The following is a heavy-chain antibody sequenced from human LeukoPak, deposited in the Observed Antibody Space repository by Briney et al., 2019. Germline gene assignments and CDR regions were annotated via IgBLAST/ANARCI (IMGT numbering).Heavy chain of an antibody. CDR1: GYTFTSYG. D-gene: IGHD3-22*01. J-gene: IGHJ3*02. Sequence: GASVKVSCKASGYTFTSYGISWVRQAPGQGLECMGWITAYNGNTNYAQKLQGRVTITTDTSTSTAYMELRSLRSDDTAVYYCARGRRGYYYDSSGDAFDIWGQGTMVTVSS. CDR3: ARGRRGYYYDSSGDAFDI. CDR2: ITAYNGNT. V-gene: IGHV1-18*01.